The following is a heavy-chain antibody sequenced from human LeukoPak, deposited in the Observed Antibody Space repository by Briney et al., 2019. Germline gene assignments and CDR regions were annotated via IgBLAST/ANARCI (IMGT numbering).Heavy chain of an antibody. D-gene: IGHD6-13*01. V-gene: IGHV3-48*01. CDR2: ISSSSSTI. J-gene: IGHJ3*02. Sequence: PGGSLRLSCAASGFTFSSYSMNWVRQAPGKGLEWVSYISSSSSTIYYADSVKGRFTISRDNDKNSLYLQMNSLRAEDTAVYYCARDKEGYDAFDIWGQGTMVTVSS. CDR1: GFTFSSYS. CDR3: ARDKEGYDAFDI.